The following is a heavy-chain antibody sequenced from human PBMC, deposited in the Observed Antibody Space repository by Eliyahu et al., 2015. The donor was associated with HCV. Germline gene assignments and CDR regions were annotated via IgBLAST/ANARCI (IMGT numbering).Heavy chain of an antibody. D-gene: IGHD2-2*02. Sequence: EVQLLESGGGLVQPGGSLRLSCAASGFTFSRXXMSWVRQAPGKGLEWVSAISGSGGSTYYADSVKGRFTISRDNSKNTLYLQMNSLRAEDTAVYYCAKDQGYCSSTSCYMAEFDYWGQGTLVTVSS. CDR2: ISGSGGST. CDR3: AKDQGYCSSTSCYMAEFDY. V-gene: IGHV3-23*01. CDR1: GFTFSRXX. J-gene: IGHJ4*02.